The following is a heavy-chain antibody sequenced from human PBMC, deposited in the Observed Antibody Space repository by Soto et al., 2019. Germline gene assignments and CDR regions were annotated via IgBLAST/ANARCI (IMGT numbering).Heavy chain of an antibody. Sequence: EVHLVDSGGGLVQPGGSLRLSCVASGFPFSSYWMSWVRQAPGKGLEWVANIKEDGSDKYYVDSVKGRFTISRDNAKNSLYLQMNSLRVEDTAVYYCVGVSVTGFWGQGTLVAGSS. V-gene: IGHV3-7*01. CDR1: GFPFSSYW. D-gene: IGHD3-9*01. CDR3: VGVSVTGF. CDR2: IKEDGSDK. J-gene: IGHJ4*02.